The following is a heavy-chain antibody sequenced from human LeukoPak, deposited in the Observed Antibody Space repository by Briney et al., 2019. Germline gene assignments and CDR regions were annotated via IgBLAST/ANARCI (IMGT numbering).Heavy chain of an antibody. CDR2: IYPGDSDT. V-gene: IGHV5-51*01. CDR1: GYKFTDYW. Sequence: GESLKISCKGSGYKFTDYWIGWVRQMPGKGLEWMGIIYPGDSDTRYSPSFQGQVTISADKSINTAHLQWSSLKASDTAMYYCARGAAGTTPDYYYFGLDVWGQGTTVRVSS. D-gene: IGHD1-7*01. J-gene: IGHJ6*02. CDR3: ARGAAGTTPDYYYFGLDV.